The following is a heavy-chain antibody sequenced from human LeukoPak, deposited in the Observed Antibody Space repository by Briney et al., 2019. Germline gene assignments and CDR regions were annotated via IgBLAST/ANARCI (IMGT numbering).Heavy chain of an antibody. J-gene: IGHJ4*02. V-gene: IGHV4-34*01. Sequence: SETLSLTSAVYGGSFSGYYWSWIRHPPGKGLEWIGEINHSGSTNYNQSLKSRVTISVDTSKNQFSLKLSSVTAADTAVYYCATSPYYRSGLPSLWGQGTLVTVSS. CDR2: INHSGST. CDR3: ATSPYYRSGLPSL. CDR1: GGSFSGYY. D-gene: IGHD3-10*01.